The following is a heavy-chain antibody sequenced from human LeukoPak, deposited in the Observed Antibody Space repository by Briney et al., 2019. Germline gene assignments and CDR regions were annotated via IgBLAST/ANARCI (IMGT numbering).Heavy chain of an antibody. Sequence: GGSLRLSCAASGFTFSGSAMHWVRQASGKGLEWVGRIRSKANSYATAYAASVKGRFTISRDDSKNTAYLQMNSLKTEDTAVYYCARGPPYDFWSGYYTIWGQGTLVTVSS. CDR1: GFTFSGSA. V-gene: IGHV3-73*01. CDR3: ARGPPYDFWSGYYTI. J-gene: IGHJ4*02. D-gene: IGHD3-3*01. CDR2: IRSKANSYAT.